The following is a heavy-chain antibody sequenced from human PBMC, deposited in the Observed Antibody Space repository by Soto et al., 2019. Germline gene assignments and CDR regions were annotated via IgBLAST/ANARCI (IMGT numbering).Heavy chain of an antibody. CDR1: GYSISSGYY. D-gene: IGHD1-26*01. V-gene: IGHV4-38-2*01. J-gene: IGHJ6*02. CDR2: IYHSGST. CDR3: ARVVGATGYYYYGMDA. Sequence: PSETLSLTCAVSGYSISSGYYWSWIRQPPGKGLEWIGSIYHSGSTYYNPSLKSRVTISVDTSKNQFSLKLSSVTAADTAVYYCARVVGATGYYYYGMDAWGQGTTVTVSS.